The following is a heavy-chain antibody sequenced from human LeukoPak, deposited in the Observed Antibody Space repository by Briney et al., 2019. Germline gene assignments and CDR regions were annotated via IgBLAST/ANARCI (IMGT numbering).Heavy chain of an antibody. CDR1: GFTFSSYE. D-gene: IGHD3-3*01. V-gene: IGHV3-48*03. J-gene: IGHJ3*02. Sequence: GGSLRLSCAASGFTFSSYEMNWVRQAPGKGLEWVSYISSSGSTIYYADSVKGRFTISRDNAKNSLYLQMNSLRAEDTAVYYCAKSPGVAGGAFDIWGQGTMVTVSS. CDR3: AKSPGVAGGAFDI. CDR2: ISSSGSTI.